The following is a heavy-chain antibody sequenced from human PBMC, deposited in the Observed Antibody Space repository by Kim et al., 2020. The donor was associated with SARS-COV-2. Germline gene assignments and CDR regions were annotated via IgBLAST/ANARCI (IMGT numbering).Heavy chain of an antibody. CDR3: ATLVGPSNTFDI. D-gene: IGHD1-26*01. J-gene: IGHJ3*02. Sequence: KYSPQFQGRVTITRDTSASTAYMEVSSLRSEDTAVYYCATLVGPSNTFDIWGPGTMVTVSS. V-gene: IGHV1-3*01.